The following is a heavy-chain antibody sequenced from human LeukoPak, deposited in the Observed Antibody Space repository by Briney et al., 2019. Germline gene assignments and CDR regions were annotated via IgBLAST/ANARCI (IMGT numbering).Heavy chain of an antibody. D-gene: IGHD2/OR15-2a*01. CDR2: IYHSGST. J-gene: IGHJ4*02. Sequence: SQTLSLTCTVSGGSISSGGYYWSWIRQPPGKGLEWIGYIYHSGSTYYNPSLKSRVTISVDRSKNQFSLKLSSVTAADTAVYYCAREAVLGDFDYWGQGTLVTVSS. CDR1: GGSISSGGYY. V-gene: IGHV4-30-2*01. CDR3: AREAVLGDFDY.